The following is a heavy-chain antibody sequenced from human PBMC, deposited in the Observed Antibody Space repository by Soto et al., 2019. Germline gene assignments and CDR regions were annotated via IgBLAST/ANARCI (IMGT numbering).Heavy chain of an antibody. CDR3: ARGPYYYDSSGYWHFDY. CDR2: ISSSSYI. D-gene: IGHD3-22*01. Sequence: PGGSLRLCCAASGFTFSDYYMSWIRQAPGKGLEWVSYISSSSYIYYADSVKGRFTISRDNAKNSLYLQMNSLRAEDTAVYYCARGPYYYDSSGYWHFDYWGQGTLVTVSS. CDR1: GFTFSDYY. V-gene: IGHV3-11*06. J-gene: IGHJ4*02.